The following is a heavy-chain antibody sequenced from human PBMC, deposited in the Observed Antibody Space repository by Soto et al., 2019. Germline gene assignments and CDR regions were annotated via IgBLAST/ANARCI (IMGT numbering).Heavy chain of an antibody. D-gene: IGHD2-8*02. V-gene: IGHV4-59*12. CDR1: GGSITSYY. CDR2: IYYSGST. Sequence: SETLSLTCTVSGGSITSYYWSWIRQPPGKGLEWIGYIYYSGSTNYNPSLKSRVTISVDTSKNQFSLKLSSVTAADTAVYYCARDKITGLFDYWGQGTLVTVSS. CDR3: ARDKITGLFDY. J-gene: IGHJ4*02.